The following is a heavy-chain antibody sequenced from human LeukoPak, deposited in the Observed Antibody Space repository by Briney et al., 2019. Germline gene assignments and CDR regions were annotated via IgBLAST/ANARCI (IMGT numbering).Heavy chain of an antibody. Sequence: ASVKVSCKASGYTFTSYGISWVRQAPGQGLEGMGWISAYNGNTNYAQKLQGRVTMTTDTSTSTAYMELRSLRSDDTAVNYCARVWDYYGSGSYSGEEAGDYWGQGTLVTVSS. V-gene: IGHV1-18*04. CDR1: GYTFTSYG. CDR2: ISAYNGNT. D-gene: IGHD3-10*01. J-gene: IGHJ4*02. CDR3: ARVWDYYGSGSYSGEEAGDY.